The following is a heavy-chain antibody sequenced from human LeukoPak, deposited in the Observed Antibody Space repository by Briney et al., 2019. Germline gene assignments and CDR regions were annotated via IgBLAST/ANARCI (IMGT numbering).Heavy chain of an antibody. CDR1: GGSISSYY. J-gene: IGHJ4*02. CDR3: ARGERGYSYGNFDY. D-gene: IGHD5-18*01. CDR2: IYYSGST. Sequence: SETLSLTCTVSGGSISSYYWSWIRQPPGKGLEWIGYIYYSGSTNYNPSLKSRVTISVDTSKNQFSLKLSSVTAADTAVYYCARGERGYSYGNFDYWGQETLVTVSS. V-gene: IGHV4-59*08.